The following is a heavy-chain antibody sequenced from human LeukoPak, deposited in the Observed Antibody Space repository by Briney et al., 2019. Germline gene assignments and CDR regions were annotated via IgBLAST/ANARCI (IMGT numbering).Heavy chain of an antibody. CDR1: GYTFTSYA. V-gene: IGHV7-4-1*02. J-gene: IGHJ4*02. CDR3: AREMDYYDSSGYKVDY. CDR2: INTNTGNP. Sequence: ASVKVSCKASGYTFTSYAMNWVRQAPGQGLEWMGWINTNTGNPTYAQGFTGRFVFSLDTSVSTAYLQISSLKAEDTAVYYCAREMDYYDSSGYKVDYWGQGTLVTVSS. D-gene: IGHD3-22*01.